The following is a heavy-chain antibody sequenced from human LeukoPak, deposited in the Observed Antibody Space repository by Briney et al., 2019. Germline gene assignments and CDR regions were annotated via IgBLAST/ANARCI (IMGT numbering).Heavy chain of an antibody. CDR2: ISQFGST. D-gene: IGHD4-11*01. J-gene: IGHJ4*02. CDR1: GGPFSGYY. CDR3: ARGGHSNHDPFDY. V-gene: IGHV4-34*01. Sequence: SESLSLTCDVLGGPFSGYYWSWIRQPPGRRLEWIGEISQFGSTDYNPSLKSRVTISVDTSRGRFSLKVTSVTAADTAVYYCARGGHSNHDPFDYWGQGTLVTVSS.